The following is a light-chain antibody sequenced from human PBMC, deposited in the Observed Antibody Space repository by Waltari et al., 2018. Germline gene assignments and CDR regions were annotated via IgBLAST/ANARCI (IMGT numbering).Light chain of an antibody. Sequence: DIVMTQSPRSLTVTPGEPASISGKSSQSLVYTNGYNYLDWYIKKPGQSPQLLIYLASNRASGVPDRFSGSASGTEFTMNIRRVEPEDVGVYYCMQVLQAPFIFGPGTKVDIK. V-gene: IGKV2-28*01. CDR1: QSLVYTNGYNY. CDR2: LAS. CDR3: MQVLQAPFI. J-gene: IGKJ3*01.